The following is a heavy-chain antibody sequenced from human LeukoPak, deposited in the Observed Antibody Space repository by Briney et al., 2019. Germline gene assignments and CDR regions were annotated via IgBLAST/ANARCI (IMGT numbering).Heavy chain of an antibody. CDR1: GYTFTDYY. D-gene: IGHD5-24*01. CDR3: ATEGDGYNYGYFDY. V-gene: IGHV1-2*02. CDR2: INPNSGGP. Sequence: ASVKVSCKASGYTFTDYYIHWVRQAPGQGLEWMGWINPNSGGPNYAQKFLGRVTMTRDTSVSTAYMELGRLKSDETAVYFCATEGDGYNYGYFDYWGQGTLVTVSS. J-gene: IGHJ4*02.